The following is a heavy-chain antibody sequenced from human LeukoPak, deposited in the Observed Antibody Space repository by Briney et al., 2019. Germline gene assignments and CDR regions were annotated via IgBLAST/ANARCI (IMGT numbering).Heavy chain of an antibody. V-gene: IGHV3-53*01. D-gene: IGHD6-13*01. CDR3: ARDGGIAATNYGMDV. CDR1: GFTVSSNY. CDR2: IYSGGST. J-gene: IGHJ6*04. Sequence: GGSLRLSCAASGFTVSSNYMSWVRQAPGKGLEWVSAIYSGGSTYYADSVKGRFTISRDNSKNTLYLQMNSLRAEDTAVYYCARDGGIAATNYGMDVWGKGTTVTVSS.